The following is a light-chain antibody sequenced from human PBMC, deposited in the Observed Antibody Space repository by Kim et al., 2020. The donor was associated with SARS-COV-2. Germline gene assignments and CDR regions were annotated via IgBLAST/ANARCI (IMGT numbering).Light chain of an antibody. CDR2: DAY. CDR1: QSVSRN. V-gene: IGKV3-15*01. CDR3: QQYNDWPRT. Sequence: GSPGERATLSCRASQSVSRNLAWYQHKPGQAPRLLIFDAYTRATDIPVRFSGSGSGTEFTLTISSLQSDDFAVYSCQQYNDWPRTFGQGTKVDIK. J-gene: IGKJ1*01.